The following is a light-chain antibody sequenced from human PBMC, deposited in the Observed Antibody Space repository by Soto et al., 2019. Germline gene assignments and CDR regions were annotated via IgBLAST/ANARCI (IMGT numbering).Light chain of an antibody. CDR2: DVS. CDR3: SSYTSGGNYV. J-gene: IGLJ1*01. Sequence: SVLTQPASVSGSPGQSVAISCTGTSSDVAAYNFVSWYQQHPGKAPKLMVFDVSNRPSGVSERFSGSKSGNTASLTISGLQAEDEADYYCSSYTSGGNYVFGTGTKVTVL. CDR1: SSDVAAYNF. V-gene: IGLV2-14*01.